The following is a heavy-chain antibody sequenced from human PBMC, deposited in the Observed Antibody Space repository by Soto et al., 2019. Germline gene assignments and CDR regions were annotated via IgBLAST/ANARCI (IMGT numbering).Heavy chain of an antibody. Sequence: QVQLVESGGGVVQPGRSLRLSCAASGFTFSSYGMHWVRQAPGKGLEWVAVISYDGSNKYYADSVKGRFTISRDNSKNTLYLQMNSRRAEDTAVYYCANQIHDIVATIAGMDVWGQGTTVTVSS. D-gene: IGHD5-12*01. CDR1: GFTFSSYG. CDR2: ISYDGSNK. V-gene: IGHV3-30*18. J-gene: IGHJ6*02. CDR3: ANQIHDIVATIAGMDV.